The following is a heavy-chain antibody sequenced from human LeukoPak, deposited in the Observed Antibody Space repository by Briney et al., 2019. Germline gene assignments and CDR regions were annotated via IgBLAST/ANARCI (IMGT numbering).Heavy chain of an antibody. V-gene: IGHV3-48*03. CDR2: ISIGGDTR. D-gene: IGHD3-16*01. J-gene: IGHJ5*02. CDR3: ASLWELTMA. Sequence: PGESLRLSCAASGFRFSNYEMDWVRHAPGKGLEWVSYISIGGDTRHYADSVKGRFTISRDNAKNSVYLQMNSLRAEDTAVYFCASLWELTMAWGQGTLVTVSS. CDR1: GFRFSNYE.